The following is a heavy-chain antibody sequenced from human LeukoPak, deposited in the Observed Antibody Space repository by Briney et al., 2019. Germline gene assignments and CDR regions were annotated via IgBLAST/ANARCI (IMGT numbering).Heavy chain of an antibody. Sequence: SETLSLTCTVSGGSISSYYWSWIRQPPGKGLEWIGYIYYSGSTNYNPSLKSRVTISVDTSKNQFSLKLSSVTAADTAVYYCARQPADYYYYGMDVWGQGTMVTVSS. CDR2: IYYSGST. J-gene: IGHJ6*02. CDR3: ARQPADYYYYGMDV. CDR1: GGSISSYY. D-gene: IGHD6-13*01. V-gene: IGHV4-59*08.